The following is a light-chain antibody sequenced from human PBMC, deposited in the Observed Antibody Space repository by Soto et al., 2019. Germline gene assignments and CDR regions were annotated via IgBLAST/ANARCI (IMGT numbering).Light chain of an antibody. CDR1: RYNIGAGFD. V-gene: IGLV1-40*01. CDR3: QSYDSSLSASVV. CDR2: FNT. J-gene: IGLJ2*01. Sequence: QSVLTQPPSVSGAPGQRVTISCTGSRYNIGAGFDVHWYQQLPGTAPKLLIYFNTNRPSGVPDRFSGSKSGTSASLAITGLQAEDEADYYCQSYDSSLSASVVFGGGTKLTVL.